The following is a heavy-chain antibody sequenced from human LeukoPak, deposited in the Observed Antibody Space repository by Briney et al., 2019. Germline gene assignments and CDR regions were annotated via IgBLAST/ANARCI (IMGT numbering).Heavy chain of an antibody. Sequence: SETLSLTCTVSGGSISSSSYYWGWIRQPPGKGLEWIGSIYYSGSTYYNPSLKSRVTISVDTSKNQFSLKLSSVTAADTAVYYCARHAVDPIVRATHFDYWGQGTLVTVSS. CDR3: ARHAVDPIVRATHFDY. CDR1: GGSISSSSYY. CDR2: IYYSGST. D-gene: IGHD1-26*01. V-gene: IGHV4-39*01. J-gene: IGHJ4*02.